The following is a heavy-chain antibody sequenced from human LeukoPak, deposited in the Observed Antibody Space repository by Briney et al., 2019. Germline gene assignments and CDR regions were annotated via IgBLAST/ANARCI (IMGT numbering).Heavy chain of an antibody. CDR3: ARGASGSYYPLDY. D-gene: IGHD1-26*01. V-gene: IGHV3-53*01. Sequence: PGGSLRLSSAASGFTVSSNYMNWVRQAPGKGLEWVSVIYSGGNTFYADSVKGRFTMSRDNSKNTLFLQINSLRADDTAVYYCARGASGSYYPLDYWGQGTLVTVSS. J-gene: IGHJ4*02. CDR2: IYSGGNT. CDR1: GFTVSSNY.